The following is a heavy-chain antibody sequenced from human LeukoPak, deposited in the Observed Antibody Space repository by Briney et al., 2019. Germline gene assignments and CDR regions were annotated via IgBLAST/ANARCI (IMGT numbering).Heavy chain of an antibody. V-gene: IGHV4-4*07. CDR3: ARDTPYYDFWSGYYPYYYYYYGMDV. CDR2: IYTSGST. Sequence: SETLSLTCTVSGVSISSYYWSWIRQPAGKGLEWIGRIYTSGSTNYNPSLKSRVTMSVDTSKNQFSLKLSSVTAADTAVYYCARDTPYYDFWSGYYPYYYYYYGMDVWGQGTTVTVSS. J-gene: IGHJ6*02. CDR1: GVSISSYY. D-gene: IGHD3-3*01.